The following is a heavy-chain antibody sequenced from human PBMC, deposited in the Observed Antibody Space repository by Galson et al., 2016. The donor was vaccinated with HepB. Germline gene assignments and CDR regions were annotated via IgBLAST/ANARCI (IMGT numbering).Heavy chain of an antibody. J-gene: IGHJ4*02. V-gene: IGHV3-23*01. CDR3: ARSAATGRNFVGSVL. D-gene: IGHD6-25*01. Sequence: SLRLSCAASTFALRNYAMSWVRQPPGKGLEWVSTLRGRGSTTFYADSVKGRFTISRDNSKTTLYLQMNSLSDEDTAVYYCARSAATGRNFVGSVLWGQGTLGTVSS. CDR1: TFALRNYA. CDR2: LRGRGSTT.